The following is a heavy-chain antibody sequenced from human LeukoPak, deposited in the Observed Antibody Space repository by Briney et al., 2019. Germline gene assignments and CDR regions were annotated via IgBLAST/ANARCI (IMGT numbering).Heavy chain of an antibody. Sequence: PSETLSLTCTVSGGSISSYYWSWIRQPAGKGLEWIGRIYTSGSTNYNPSLKSRVTMSVDTSKNQFSLKLSSVTAADTAVYYCARTRVGCSSTSCYNNFDYWGQGTLVTVSS. CDR1: GGSISSYY. CDR2: IYTSGST. D-gene: IGHD2-2*02. CDR3: ARTRVGCSSTSCYNNFDY. V-gene: IGHV4-4*07. J-gene: IGHJ4*02.